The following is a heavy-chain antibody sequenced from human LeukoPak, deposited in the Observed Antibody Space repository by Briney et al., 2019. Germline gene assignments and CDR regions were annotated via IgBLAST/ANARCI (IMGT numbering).Heavy chain of an antibody. CDR1: GFTFSSYG. Sequence: PGGSLRLSCAASGFTFSSYGMHWVRQAPGKGLEGVAVISYDGSNKYYADSVKGRFTISRDNSKNTLYLQMNSLRAEDRAVYYCAKDFNYGSGSYYDYWGQGTLVTVSS. J-gene: IGHJ4*02. CDR2: ISYDGSNK. D-gene: IGHD3-10*01. CDR3: AKDFNYGSGSYYDY. V-gene: IGHV3-30*18.